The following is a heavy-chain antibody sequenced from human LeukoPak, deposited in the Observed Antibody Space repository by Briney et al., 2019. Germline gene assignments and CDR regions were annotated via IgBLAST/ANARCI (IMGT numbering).Heavy chain of an antibody. CDR3: AAWPHRSTSDFWSGPFEV. Sequence: PGGSLRLSCAASGFTFSSYGMHWVRQAPGKGLDWVAFIRYDGSNQYYAESVKGRFTISRDNSNNTLYLQMNSLKSDDTAVYYCAAWPHRSTSDFWSGPFEVWGRGTMVTVSS. V-gene: IGHV3-30*02. CDR2: IRYDGSNQ. CDR1: GFTFSSYG. D-gene: IGHD3-3*01. J-gene: IGHJ3*01.